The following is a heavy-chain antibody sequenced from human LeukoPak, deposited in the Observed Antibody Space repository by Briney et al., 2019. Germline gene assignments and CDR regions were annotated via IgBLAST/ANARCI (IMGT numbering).Heavy chain of an antibody. J-gene: IGHJ4*02. V-gene: IGHV3-30*18. CDR1: AFTFSSYG. Sequence: PGGSLRLSCAASAFTFSSYGMNWVRQAPGKGLEWVALISYDGSNKDYAKSVKGRFTISRDNSKNTLFLQMNSLRVEDTAVYYCAKDMSGGDCPDYWGQGTLVTVSS. CDR3: AKDMSGGDCPDY. D-gene: IGHD2-21*02. CDR2: ISYDGSNK.